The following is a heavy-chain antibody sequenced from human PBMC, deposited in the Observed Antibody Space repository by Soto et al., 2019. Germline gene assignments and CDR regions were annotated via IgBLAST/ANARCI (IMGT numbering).Heavy chain of an antibody. J-gene: IGHJ4*02. Sequence: QITLNESGPTVVKPAETRTLTCTFSRFSLTTSGVGVGWIRQSPGKAPEWLALIYWDDDKRYSASLKSRLTITKDTSKNQVVLTMASVDPADTATYYCAHRILRTVFGLVTTTAIYFDFWGQGTPVVVSS. D-gene: IGHD3-3*01. CDR2: IYWDDDK. CDR3: AHRILRTVFGLVTTTAIYFDF. V-gene: IGHV2-5*02. CDR1: RFSLTTSGVG.